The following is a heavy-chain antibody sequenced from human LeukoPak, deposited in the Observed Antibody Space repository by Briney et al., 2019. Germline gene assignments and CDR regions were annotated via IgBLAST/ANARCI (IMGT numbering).Heavy chain of an antibody. J-gene: IGHJ6*03. Sequence: SETLSLTCTVSGESISGFYWTWIRQPPGKGLEWIGYIYYSGSTNYNPSLKSRVTISVDTSKNQFSLKLSSVTAADTAVYYCARFWSGYQGYYMDVWGKGTTVTVSS. CDR2: IYYSGST. CDR1: GESISGFY. CDR3: ARFWSGYQGYYMDV. D-gene: IGHD5-12*01. V-gene: IGHV4-59*01.